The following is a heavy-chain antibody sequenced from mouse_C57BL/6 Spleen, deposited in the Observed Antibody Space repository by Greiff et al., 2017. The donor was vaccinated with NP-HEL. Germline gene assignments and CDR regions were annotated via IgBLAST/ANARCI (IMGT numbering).Heavy chain of an antibody. Sequence: VQLQQSGAELVRPGASVKLSCTASGFNIKDDYMHWVKQRPEQGLEWIGWIDPENGDTEYASKFQGKATITADTSSNTAYLQLSSLTSEDTAVYYCTRYYYGSRGYFDYWGQGTTLTVSS. CDR1: GFNIKDDY. CDR2: IDPENGDT. J-gene: IGHJ2*01. D-gene: IGHD1-1*01. V-gene: IGHV14-4*01. CDR3: TRYYYGSRGYFDY.